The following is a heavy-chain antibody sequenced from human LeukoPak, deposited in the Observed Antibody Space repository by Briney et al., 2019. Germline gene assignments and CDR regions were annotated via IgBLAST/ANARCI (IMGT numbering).Heavy chain of an antibody. CDR2: IYYSGSA. D-gene: IGHD6-6*01. Sequence: SETLSLTCTVSGGSISSYYWSWIRQPPGKGLEWIGYIYYSGSANYNPSLKSRVTISVDTSKNQFSLKLSSVTAADTAMYYCARTSSSSYAFDTWGQGTMVTVSS. J-gene: IGHJ3*02. CDR1: GGSISSYY. V-gene: IGHV4-59*01. CDR3: ARTSSSSYAFDT.